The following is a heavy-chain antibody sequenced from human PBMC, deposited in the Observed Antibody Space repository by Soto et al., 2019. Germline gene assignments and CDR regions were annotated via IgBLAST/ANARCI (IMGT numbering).Heavy chain of an antibody. CDR3: AGEYSSGWRPMDV. CDR2: IYYSGST. J-gene: IGHJ6*02. Sequence: SETLSLTCTVSGGSISNSVYYWGWLRQPPGRGLEWIGRIYYSGSTHYNPSLKSRVTISVDTSKNQFSLRLSSVTAADTAVYYCAGEYSSGWRPMDVWGQGTTVTVSS. V-gene: IGHV4-39*07. D-gene: IGHD6-19*01. CDR1: GGSISNSVYY.